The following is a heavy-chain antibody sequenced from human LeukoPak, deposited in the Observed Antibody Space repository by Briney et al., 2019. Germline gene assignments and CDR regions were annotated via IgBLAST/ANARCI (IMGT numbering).Heavy chain of an antibody. D-gene: IGHD3-10*01. CDR2: INHSGST. Sequence: PSETLSLTCAVYGGSFSGYYWSWIRQPPGKGLEWIGEINHSGSTNYNPSLKSRVTISVDTSKNQFSLKLSSVTAADTAVYYCARHGAPLRYGSGNYYKGAPFDYWGQGTLVTVSS. J-gene: IGHJ4*02. CDR3: ARHGAPLRYGSGNYYKGAPFDY. V-gene: IGHV4-34*01. CDR1: GGSFSGYY.